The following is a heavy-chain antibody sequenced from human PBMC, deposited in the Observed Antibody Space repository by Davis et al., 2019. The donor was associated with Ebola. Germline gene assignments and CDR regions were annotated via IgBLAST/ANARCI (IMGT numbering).Heavy chain of an antibody. CDR1: GFTFNNFA. D-gene: IGHD4-17*01. Sequence: GESLKISCVGSGFTFNNFAMAWVRQAPGKGLEWVSTVGGGGGRTDYGDSVKGRFTISRDNSKNTLYLQMNSLRAEDTAVYYCAKGTTLSSYYYYGMDVWGQGTTVTVSS. CDR2: VGGGGGRT. V-gene: IGHV3-23*01. CDR3: AKGTTLSSYYYYGMDV. J-gene: IGHJ6*02.